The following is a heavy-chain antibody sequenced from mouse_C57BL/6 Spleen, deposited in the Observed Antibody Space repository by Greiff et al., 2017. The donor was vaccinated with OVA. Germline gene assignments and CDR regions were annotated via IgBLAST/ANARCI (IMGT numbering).Heavy chain of an antibody. CDR1: GFSFNTYA. CDR2: IRSKSNNYAT. CDR3: VSSYYYGSSYDAMDY. J-gene: IGHJ4*01. D-gene: IGHD1-1*01. V-gene: IGHV10-1*01. Sequence: EVKLMESGGGLVQPKGSLKLSCAASGFSFNTYAMNWVRQAPGKGLEWVARIRSKSNNYATYYADSVKDRFTISRDDSESMLYLQMNNLKTEDTAMYYCVSSYYYGSSYDAMDYWGQGTSVTVSS.